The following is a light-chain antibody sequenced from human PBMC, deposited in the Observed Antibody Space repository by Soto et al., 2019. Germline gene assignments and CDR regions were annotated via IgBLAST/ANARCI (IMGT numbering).Light chain of an antibody. CDR1: SSDVGGYNY. Sequence: QSALTQPPSASGSPGQSVTISCTGTSSDVGGYNYVSWYQQHPGKAPKLMIYEVSKRPSGVPDRFSGSKSGITASLTVSGLQAEDEADYYCSSYAGSNPVFGGGTKLTVL. CDR2: EVS. V-gene: IGLV2-8*01. CDR3: SSYAGSNPV. J-gene: IGLJ2*01.